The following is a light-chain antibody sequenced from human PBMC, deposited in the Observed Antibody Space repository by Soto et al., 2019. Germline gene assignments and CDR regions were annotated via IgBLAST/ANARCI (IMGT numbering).Light chain of an antibody. J-gene: IGLJ2*01. Sequence: QSALTQPASVSGSPGQSITISCTGTSSDVGGYNSVSWYQRHPGKAPKLMIYDVSNRPSGVSNRFSGSKSGNTASLTISGLQAEDEADYYCSSYTSRSTLVFGGGTKLTVL. CDR3: SSYTSRSTLV. V-gene: IGLV2-14*03. CDR1: SSDVGGYNS. CDR2: DVS.